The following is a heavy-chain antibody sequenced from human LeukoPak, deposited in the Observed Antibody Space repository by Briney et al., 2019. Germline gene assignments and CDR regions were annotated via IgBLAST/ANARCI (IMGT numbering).Heavy chain of an antibody. CDR2: IKQDGSEK. V-gene: IGHV3-7*01. Sequence: GGSLRLSCAASGFTFSSYWMSWVRQAPGKGLEWVANIKQDGSEKYYVDSVKGRFTISRDNAKNVLYLQMNRLGDGDTAVYYCARDSDWAFDNWGQGTLVTVSS. J-gene: IGHJ4*02. D-gene: IGHD2-21*02. CDR3: ARDSDWAFDN. CDR1: GFTFSSYW.